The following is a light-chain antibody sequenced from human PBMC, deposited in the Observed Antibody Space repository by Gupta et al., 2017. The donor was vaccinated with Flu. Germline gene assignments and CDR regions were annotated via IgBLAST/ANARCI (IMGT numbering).Light chain of an antibody. Sequence: SALTQPRSVSGSPGQSVTISCTGTSSDVGGYNYVSWYQQHPGKAPKLMIYDVSKRPSGVPGRFSGSKSGNTASLTISGLQEEEDADYYCCPYAGSYTWVFGGGTKLTVL. V-gene: IGLV2-11*01. J-gene: IGLJ3*02. CDR2: DVS. CDR3: CPYAGSYTWV. CDR1: SSDVGGYNY.